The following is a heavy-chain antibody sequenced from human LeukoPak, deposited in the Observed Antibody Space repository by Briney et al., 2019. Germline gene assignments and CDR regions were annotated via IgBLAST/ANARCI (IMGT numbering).Heavy chain of an antibody. CDR1: GFTFSRYA. CDR3: AHLGTSDY. J-gene: IGHJ4*02. D-gene: IGHD7-27*01. Sequence: PGGSLRLSCAASGFTFSRYAMHWVRQAPGEGLEWVAIMSYDGSNEYYADSVKGRFTISRDNSKNTLYLQMNSLRDEDTAVYYCAHLGTSDYWGQGTLVTVSS. V-gene: IGHV3-30-3*01. CDR2: MSYDGSNE.